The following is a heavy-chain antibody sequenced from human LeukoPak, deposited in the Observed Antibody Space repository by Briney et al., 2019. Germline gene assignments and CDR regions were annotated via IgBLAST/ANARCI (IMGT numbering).Heavy chain of an antibody. CDR1: GGTFSSYA. J-gene: IGHJ6*03. CDR2: IIPIFGTA. Sequence: SVTVSCKASGGTFSSYAISWVRQAPGQGLEWMGGIIPIFGTANYAQKFQGRVTITTDESTSTAYMELSSLRSEDTAVYYCARVGLPSYYMDVWGKGTTVTVSS. V-gene: IGHV1-69*05. CDR3: ARVGLPSYYMDV. D-gene: IGHD1-7*01.